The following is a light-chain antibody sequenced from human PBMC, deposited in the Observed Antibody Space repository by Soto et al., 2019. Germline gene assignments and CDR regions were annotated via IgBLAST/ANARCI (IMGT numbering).Light chain of an antibody. CDR3: CSYSGSYVV. J-gene: IGLJ2*01. V-gene: IGLV2-11*01. Sequence: QSALTQPRSVSGSPGQSVTISCTGTSSDVGGYNYVSWYQQHPGKAPKLMMYDVTKRRSGVPDRFSGSKSGNTASLTISGLQAEDEADYYCCSYSGSYVVFGGGTKVTVL. CDR2: DVT. CDR1: SSDVGGYNY.